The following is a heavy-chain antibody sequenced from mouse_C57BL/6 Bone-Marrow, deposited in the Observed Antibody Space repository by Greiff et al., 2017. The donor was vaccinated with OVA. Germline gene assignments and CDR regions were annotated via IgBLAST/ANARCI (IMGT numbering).Heavy chain of an antibody. CDR2: IRNKANGYTT. CDR1: GFTFTDYY. J-gene: IGHJ1*03. Sequence: EVKLMESGGGLVQPGGSLSLSCAASGFTFTDYYMSWVRQPPGKALEWLGFIRNKANGYTTEYSASVKGRFTISRDNSQSILYLQMNALRAEDSATYYCARSPYYYGSSSWYFDVWGTGTTVTVSS. D-gene: IGHD1-1*01. V-gene: IGHV7-3*01. CDR3: ARSPYYYGSSSWYFDV.